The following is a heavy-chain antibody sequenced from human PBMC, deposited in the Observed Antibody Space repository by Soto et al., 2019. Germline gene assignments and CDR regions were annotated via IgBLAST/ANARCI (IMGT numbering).Heavy chain of an antibody. Sequence: QVQLVQSGAEVKKPGSSVKVSCKASGGTFSRYAISWVRQAPGQGLEWMGGIIPIFGTANYPQKFQARVTFTAHESTSTAYMELSSLRSEDTAVYYCARQGAALRDYYYRMDVWGQGTTVTVSS. V-gene: IGHV1-69*12. CDR2: IIPIFGTA. CDR3: ARQGAALRDYYYRMDV. D-gene: IGHD6-25*01. J-gene: IGHJ6*02. CDR1: GGTFSRYA.